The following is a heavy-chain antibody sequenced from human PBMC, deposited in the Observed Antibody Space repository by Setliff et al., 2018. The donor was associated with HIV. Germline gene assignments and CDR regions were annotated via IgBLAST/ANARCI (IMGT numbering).Heavy chain of an antibody. Sequence: PGESLTISCKGSGYRFTSYWIDWVRQTPGKGLEWMGIIYLADSNTRYSPSFQGQVTISADKSTSTAYLQWTSLKASDSAMYYCASGSGIDWSYPWGQGTLVTVAS. J-gene: IGHJ5*02. CDR2: IYLADSNT. V-gene: IGHV5-51*01. D-gene: IGHD3-10*01. CDR1: GYRFTSYW. CDR3: ASGSGIDWSYP.